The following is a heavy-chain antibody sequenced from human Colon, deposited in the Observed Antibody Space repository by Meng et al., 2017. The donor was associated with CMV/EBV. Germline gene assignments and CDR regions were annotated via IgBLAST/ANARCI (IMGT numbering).Heavy chain of an antibody. J-gene: IGHJ6*02. CDR2: INPSGGST. Sequence: ASVKVSCKASGYTFTSNYMHWVRQAPGQGLEWMGIINPSGGSTSYAQKFQGRVTMTRDTSTSTVYMELSSLRSEDTAVYYCARDMRGCDTASCYTGGEYGIDVWGQGTTVTVSS. CDR1: GYTFTSNY. D-gene: IGHD2-2*02. V-gene: IGHV1-46*01. CDR3: ARDMRGCDTASCYTGGEYGIDV.